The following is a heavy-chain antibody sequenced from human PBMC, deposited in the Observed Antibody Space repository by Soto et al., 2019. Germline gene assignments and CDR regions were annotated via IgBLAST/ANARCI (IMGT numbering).Heavy chain of an antibody. Sequence: GGSLRLSCAASGFTFSSYAMSWVRQAPGKGLEWVSAISGSGGSTYYADSVKGRFTISRDNSKNTLYLQMNGLRAEDTAVYYCTRGRDGYNYDYYGMDVWGQGTTVTVSS. D-gene: IGHD5-12*01. CDR2: ISGSGGST. CDR1: GFTFSSYA. CDR3: TRGRDGYNYDYYGMDV. J-gene: IGHJ6*02. V-gene: IGHV3-23*01.